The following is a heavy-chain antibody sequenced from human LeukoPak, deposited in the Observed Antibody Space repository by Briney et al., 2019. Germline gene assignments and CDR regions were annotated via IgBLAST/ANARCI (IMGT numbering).Heavy chain of an antibody. D-gene: IGHD4-17*01. CDR1: GYSISSGYY. CDR3: ARGGSLTVTSNLYNY. Sequence: KASETLSLTCTISGYSISSGYYWGWIRQPPGKGLEWIGIIYHSGSTYYNPSLKSRVTISLDTSKNQFSLKLSSVTAADTAVYYCARGGSLTVTSNLYNYWGQGTLVTVSS. V-gene: IGHV4-38-2*02. CDR2: IYHSGST. J-gene: IGHJ4*02.